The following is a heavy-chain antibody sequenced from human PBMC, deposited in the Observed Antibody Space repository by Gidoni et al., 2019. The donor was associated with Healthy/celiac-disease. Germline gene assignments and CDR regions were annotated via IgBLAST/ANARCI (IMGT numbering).Heavy chain of an antibody. CDR2: ISYDGSNK. J-gene: IGHJ4*02. Sequence: QVQLVESGGGVVQPGRSLRLSCAASGFTFSSYGMHWVRQAPGKGLEWVAVISYDGSNKYYADSVKGRFTISRDNSKNTLYLQMNSLRAEDTAVYYCAKDSYYDILTGSLSGSYFDYWGQGTLVTVSS. V-gene: IGHV3-30*18. CDR3: AKDSYYDILTGSLSGSYFDY. CDR1: GFTFSSYG. D-gene: IGHD3-9*01.